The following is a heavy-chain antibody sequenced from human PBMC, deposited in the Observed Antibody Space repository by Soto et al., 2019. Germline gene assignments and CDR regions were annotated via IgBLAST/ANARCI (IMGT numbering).Heavy chain of an antibody. Sequence: GGSLRLSCAASGFTFSDHYMDWVRQAPGKGLEWVGRTRNKANSYTTEYAASVKGRFTISRDDSKNSLYLQMNSLKTEDTAVYDCDRGTPSIAARGAFDIWGQGTMVTVSS. CDR1: GFTFSDHY. CDR3: DRGTPSIAARGAFDI. D-gene: IGHD6-6*01. V-gene: IGHV3-72*01. J-gene: IGHJ3*02. CDR2: TRNKANSYTT.